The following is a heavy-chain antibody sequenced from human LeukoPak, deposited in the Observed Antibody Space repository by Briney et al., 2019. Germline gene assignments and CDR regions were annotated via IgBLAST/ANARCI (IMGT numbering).Heavy chain of an antibody. V-gene: IGHV4-34*01. D-gene: IGHD1-26*01. CDR1: GGSFSGYY. CDR2: INHSGST. CDR3: ARDVGSYGYYYYGMDV. Sequence: NSSETLSLTCAVYGGSFSGYYWSWIRQPPGKGLEWIGEINHSGSTNYNPSLKSRVTISVDTSKNQFSLKLSSVTAADTAVYYCARDVGSYGYYYYGMDVWGQGTTVTVSS. J-gene: IGHJ6*02.